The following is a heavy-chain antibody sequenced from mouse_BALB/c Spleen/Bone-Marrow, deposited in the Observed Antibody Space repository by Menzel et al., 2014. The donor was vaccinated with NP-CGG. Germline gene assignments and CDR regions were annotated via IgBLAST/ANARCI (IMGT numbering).Heavy chain of an antibody. CDR3: ARDRSYYGMDY. J-gene: IGHJ4*01. CDR1: GFSLTSYG. Sequence: LQESGPGLVAPSQSLSITCTVSGFSLTSYGVHWVRQPPGKGLEWLGVIWAGGSTNYNSALMSRLSISKDNSKSQVFLKMNSLQTDDTAMYYCARDRSYYGMDYWGQGTSVTVSS. CDR2: IWAGGST. V-gene: IGHV2-9*02.